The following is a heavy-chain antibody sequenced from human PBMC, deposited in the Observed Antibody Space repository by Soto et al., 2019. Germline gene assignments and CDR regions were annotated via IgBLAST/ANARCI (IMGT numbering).Heavy chain of an antibody. CDR2: IYYSGST. J-gene: IGHJ4*02. CDR3: ARDGRYSRTDY. Sequence: SETLSLTCTVSGGSISSGDYYWSWIRQPPGKGLEWIGYIYYSGSTYYNPSLKSRVTISVDTSKNQFSLKLSSVTAADTAVYYCARDGRYSRTDYWGQGTLVTVSS. D-gene: IGHD1-26*01. CDR1: GGSISSGDYY. V-gene: IGHV4-30-4*01.